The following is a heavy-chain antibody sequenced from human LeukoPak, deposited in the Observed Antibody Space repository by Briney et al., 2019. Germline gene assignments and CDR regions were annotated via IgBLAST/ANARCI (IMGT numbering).Heavy chain of an antibody. CDR1: GYSISSGYY. J-gene: IGHJ4*02. Sequence: SETLSPTCTVSGYSISSGYYWGWIRQPPGKGLEWIGSIYYSGSTYYNPSPKSRVTISVDTSKNQFSLKLSSVTAADTAVYYCARDDSGTYDYWGQGTLVTVSS. V-gene: IGHV4-38-2*02. CDR2: IYYSGST. D-gene: IGHD1-26*01. CDR3: ARDDSGTYDY.